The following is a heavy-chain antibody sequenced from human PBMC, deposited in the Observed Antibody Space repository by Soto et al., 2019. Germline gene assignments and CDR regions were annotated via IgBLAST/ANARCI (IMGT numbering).Heavy chain of an antibody. CDR1: GFTVSNTW. J-gene: IGHJ4*02. V-gene: IGHV3-15*01. CDR3: ARGVDGTIDPHYFDF. D-gene: IGHD1-7*01. Sequence: GGSLRLSCAASGFTVSNTWMSWVRQAPGKGLEWVGRIKSKTDGGTTDYAAPVKGRFTISRDDSKNTLYLQMNSLKASDTAMYYCARGVDGTIDPHYFDFWGQGTLVTVSS. CDR2: IKSKTDGGTT.